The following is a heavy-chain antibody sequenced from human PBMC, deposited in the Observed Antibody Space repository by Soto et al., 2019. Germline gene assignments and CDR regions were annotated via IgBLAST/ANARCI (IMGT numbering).Heavy chain of an antibody. Sequence: SVKVSCKASGGTCSSYAISWVRQAPGQGLEWMGGIIPIFGTANYAQKFQGRVTITADESTSTAYMELSSLRSEDTAVYYCATVSNLLQPDLFDPWGQGTLVTVS. D-gene: IGHD1-26*01. V-gene: IGHV1-69*13. CDR2: IIPIFGTA. CDR3: ATVSNLLQPDLFDP. J-gene: IGHJ5*02. CDR1: GGTCSSYA.